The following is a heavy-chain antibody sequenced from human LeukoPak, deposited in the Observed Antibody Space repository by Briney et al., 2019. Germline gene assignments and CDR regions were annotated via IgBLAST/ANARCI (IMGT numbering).Heavy chain of an antibody. CDR1: GYTFTSYG. CDR2: ISAYNGNT. D-gene: IGHD3-22*01. J-gene: IGHJ4*02. Sequence: GASVKVSCKASGYTFTSYGISWVRQAPGQGLEWMGWISAYNGNTNYAQKLQGRVTMTTDTSTSTAYMELRSLRSDDTAVYYCARDPYYDSSGYYSYWGQGTLVTVSS. V-gene: IGHV1-18*01. CDR3: ARDPYYDSSGYYSY.